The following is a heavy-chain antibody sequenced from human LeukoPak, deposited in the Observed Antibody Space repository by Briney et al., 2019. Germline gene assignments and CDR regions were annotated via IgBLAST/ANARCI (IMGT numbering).Heavy chain of an antibody. J-gene: IGHJ4*02. D-gene: IGHD1-7*01. Sequence: SETLSLTCTVSGGSISSYYWSWIRQPPGKGLEWIGYIHYSGSTHYNPSLKSRVTISVDTSKNQVSLKLRSVTAADTAVYYCARSSRELGGYAPWELMPPFDYWGQGTLVTVSS. V-gene: IGHV4-59*01. CDR1: GGSISSYY. CDR2: IHYSGST. CDR3: ARSSRELGGYAPWELMPPFDY.